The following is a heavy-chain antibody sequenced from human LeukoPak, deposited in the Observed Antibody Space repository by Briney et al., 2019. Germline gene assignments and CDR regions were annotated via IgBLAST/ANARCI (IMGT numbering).Heavy chain of an antibody. CDR3: ARLSVAAAGT. D-gene: IGHD6-13*01. V-gene: IGHV4-34*01. J-gene: IGHJ3*01. Sequence: KPSETLSLTCAVYGGSFSGYYWSWIRQPPGKGLEWIGEINHSGSTNYNPSLKSRVTISVDTSKNQFSLKLSSVTAADTAVYYCARLSVAAAGTWGQGTMVTVSS. CDR2: INHSGST. CDR1: GGSFSGYY.